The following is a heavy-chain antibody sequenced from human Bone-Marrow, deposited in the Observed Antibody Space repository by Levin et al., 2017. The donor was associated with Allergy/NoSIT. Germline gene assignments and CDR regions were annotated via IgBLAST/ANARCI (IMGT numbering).Heavy chain of an antibody. CDR2: INQGGSER. CDR3: ARDFWRDFDY. Sequence: GGSLRLSCVAYGFTFSGCWMSWVRQVPGKGLEWVANINQGGSERSSVDSVKGRFTISRDNAKNSLYLPMNSLGAEDTAVYFCARDFWRDFDYWGRGTLVTVSS. D-gene: IGHD3-3*01. V-gene: IGHV3-7*01. CDR1: GFTFSGCW. J-gene: IGHJ4*02.